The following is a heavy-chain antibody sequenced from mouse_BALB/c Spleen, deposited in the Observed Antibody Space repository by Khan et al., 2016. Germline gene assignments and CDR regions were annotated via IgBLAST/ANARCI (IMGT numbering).Heavy chain of an antibody. CDR2: ITYSGTT. D-gene: IGHD2-4*01. J-gene: IGHJ4*01. CDR1: GYSITSAYA. Sequence: EVQLQESGPGLVKPSQSLSLTCTVTGYSITSAYAWNWIRQFSGNKLEWMAYITYSGTTNYNPSLKSRISITRDTSKNQFFLQLNSVTTEDTATYYCSRIYYDYDDYALDYWGQGTSVTVSS. V-gene: IGHV3-2*02. CDR3: SRIYYDYDDYALDY.